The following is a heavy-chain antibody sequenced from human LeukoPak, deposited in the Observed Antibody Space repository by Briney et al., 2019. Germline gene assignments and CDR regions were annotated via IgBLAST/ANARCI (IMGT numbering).Heavy chain of an antibody. CDR1: GSTLTEHA. V-gene: IGHV3-23*01. Sequence: GGSLRLSCAVSGSTLTEHAWSWVRQAPGEGLEWVSGIIDVGGTYYADSVKGRFTISRDSSKNTLYLQMNSLRAEDTATYCAKDYCRGGNCALPFFDSWGQGTLVTVSS. J-gene: IGHJ4*02. CDR3: AKDYCRGGNCALPFFDS. D-gene: IGHD2-15*01. CDR2: IIDVGGT.